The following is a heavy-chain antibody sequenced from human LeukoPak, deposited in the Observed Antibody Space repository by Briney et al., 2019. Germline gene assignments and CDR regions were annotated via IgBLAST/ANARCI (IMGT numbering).Heavy chain of an antibody. V-gene: IGHV3-48*01. CDR1: GFSFSDYT. Sequence: GGSLRLSCAASGFSFSDYTMNWVRQAPGKGLEWISYLGRGTNNMHYADSVKGRFTISRDNAKNSLYLQMSSLRAEDTAVYYCVRDRDWAFDYWGQGTLVTVSS. CDR3: VRDRDWAFDY. J-gene: IGHJ4*02. CDR2: LGRGTNNM. D-gene: IGHD3/OR15-3a*01.